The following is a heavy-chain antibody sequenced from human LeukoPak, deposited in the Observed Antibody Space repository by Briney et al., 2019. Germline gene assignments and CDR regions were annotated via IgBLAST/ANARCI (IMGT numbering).Heavy chain of an antibody. J-gene: IGHJ4*02. Sequence: GPLRLSCTASGFTFGDYAMSWVRQAPGKGLEWVGFIRSKAYGGTTEYAASVKGRFTISRDDSKSIAYLQMNSLKTEDTAVYYCTRGAAAGTWRFDYWGQGTLVTVSS. V-gene: IGHV3-49*04. D-gene: IGHD6-13*01. CDR2: IRSKAYGGTT. CDR1: GFTFGDYA. CDR3: TRGAAAGTWRFDY.